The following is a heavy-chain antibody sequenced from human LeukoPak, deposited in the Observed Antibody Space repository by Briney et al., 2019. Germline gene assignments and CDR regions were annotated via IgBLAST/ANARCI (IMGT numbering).Heavy chain of an antibody. V-gene: IGHV3-74*01. Sequence: PGGSLRLSCAASGFTVSDNYMTWVRQAPGKGLVWVSRINSDGSSTSYADSVKGRFTISRDNAKNTLYLQMNSLRAEDTAVYYCAREYCSSTSCYKVFDYWGQGTLVTVSS. CDR3: AREYCSSTSCYKVFDY. CDR1: GFTVSDNY. CDR2: INSDGSST. J-gene: IGHJ4*02. D-gene: IGHD2-2*02.